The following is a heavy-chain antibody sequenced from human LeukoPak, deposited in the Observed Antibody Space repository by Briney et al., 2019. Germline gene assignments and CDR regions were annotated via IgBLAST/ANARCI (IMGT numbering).Heavy chain of an antibody. CDR3: ARVARGWLQSNYFDY. CDR1: GGSISSSSYY. CDR2: IYYSGST. Sequence: SETLSLTCTVSGGSISSSSYYWGWIRQPPGKGLEWIGSIYYSGSTYYNPSLESRVTISVDTSKNQFSLKLSSVTAADTAVYYCARVARGWLQSNYFDYWGQGTLVTVSS. V-gene: IGHV4-39*01. J-gene: IGHJ4*02. D-gene: IGHD5-24*01.